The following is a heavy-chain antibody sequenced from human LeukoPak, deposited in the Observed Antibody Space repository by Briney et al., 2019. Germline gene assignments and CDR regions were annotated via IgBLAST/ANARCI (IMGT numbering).Heavy chain of an antibody. J-gene: IGHJ4*02. CDR1: GYTFTSYG. CDR3: ARDRKILTGPDY. Sequence: ASVKVSCKSSGYTFTSYGITWVRQAPGQGLEWMGWISAYNGNTNYAQKLQGRVTMTTDTSTSTAYMELRSLRSDDTAVYYCARDRKILTGPDYWGQGTLVTVSS. V-gene: IGHV1-18*04. CDR2: ISAYNGNT. D-gene: IGHD3-9*01.